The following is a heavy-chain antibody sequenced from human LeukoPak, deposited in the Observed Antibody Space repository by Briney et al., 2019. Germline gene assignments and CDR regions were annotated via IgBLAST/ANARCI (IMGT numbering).Heavy chain of an antibody. CDR3: ARSSVTYGMDV. J-gene: IGHJ6*02. CDR1: GFTFSRYW. D-gene: IGHD2-21*02. V-gene: IGHV3-7*01. Sequence: GGSLRLSCAASGFTFSRYWMSWMSWVRQAPGKGLEWVANIKQDGSEKYYVDSVKGRFTISRDNAKNSLYLQMYSLRAEDTAVYYCARSSVTYGMDVWGQGTTVTVSS. CDR2: IKQDGSEK.